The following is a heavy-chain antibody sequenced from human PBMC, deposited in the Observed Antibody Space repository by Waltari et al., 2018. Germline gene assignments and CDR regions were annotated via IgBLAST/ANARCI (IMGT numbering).Heavy chain of an antibody. D-gene: IGHD6-6*01. V-gene: IGHV4-61*02. J-gene: IGHJ6*03. CDR3: ARGVLLAARRYYYYYMDV. CDR1: GGSISSGSYY. CDR2: IYTSGST. Sequence: QVQLQESGPGLVKPSQTLSLTCTVSGGSISSGSYYWSWIRQPAGKGLEGIGRIYTSGSTNYNPALKSRVTISVDTSKNQFSLKLSSVTAADTAVYYCARGVLLAARRYYYYYMDVWGKGTTVTVSS.